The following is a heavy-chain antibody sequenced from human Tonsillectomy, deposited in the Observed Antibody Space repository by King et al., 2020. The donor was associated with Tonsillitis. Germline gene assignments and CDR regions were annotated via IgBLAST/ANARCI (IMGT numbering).Heavy chain of an antibody. V-gene: IGHV3-30*04. J-gene: IGHJ6*02. CDR2: ISYDRSNK. CDR1: GFTFSSYA. D-gene: IGHD5-12*01. Sequence: VQLVESGGGVAQPGRSLRLSCAASGFTFSSYAMHWVRQAPGKGLEWVAVISYDRSNKYYVDSVKGRFTISRDNSKNTLYLQMNSVRAEDTAVYYCASDPVATIDYYYYGMDVWGQGTTVTVSS. CDR3: ASDPVATIDYYYYGMDV.